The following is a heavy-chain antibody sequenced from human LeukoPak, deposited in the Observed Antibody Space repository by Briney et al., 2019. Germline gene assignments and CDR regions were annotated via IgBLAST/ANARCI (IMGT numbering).Heavy chain of an antibody. CDR3: ARDWYYYDSSGPDAFDI. CDR2: IYYSGST. D-gene: IGHD3-22*01. J-gene: IGHJ3*02. CDR1: GGSISSSYSY. Sequence: PSETLSLTCTVSGGSISSSYSYWGWIRQPPGKGLEWIGNIYYSGSTYYSPSLTSRVTVSVDTSENQFSLKLSSVTAADTAVYYCARDWYYYDSSGPDAFDIWGQGTMVTVSS. V-gene: IGHV4-39*07.